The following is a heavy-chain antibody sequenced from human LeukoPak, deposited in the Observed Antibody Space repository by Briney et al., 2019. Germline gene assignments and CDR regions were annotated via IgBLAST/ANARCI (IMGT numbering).Heavy chain of an antibody. V-gene: IGHV1-24*01. CDR2: FDPEDGET. J-gene: IGHJ4*02. CDR3: ATGFGDPTYYFDY. D-gene: IGHD3-10*01. CDR1: GYTLTELS. Sequence: ASVKVSCKVSGYTLTELSMHWVRQAPGKGLEWMGGFDPEDGETIYAQKFQGRVTMTEDTSTATAYMELSSLRSEDTAVYYCATGFGDPTYYFDYWGQGTLVTVSS.